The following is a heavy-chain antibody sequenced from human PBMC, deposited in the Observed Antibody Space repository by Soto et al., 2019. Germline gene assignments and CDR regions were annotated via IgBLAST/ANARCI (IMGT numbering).Heavy chain of an antibody. CDR3: ARDPGGHYYLWRGYKNSFIP. V-gene: IGHV1-3*01. Sequence: ASVKVSCKASGYTFTSYAMHWVRQAPGQRLEWMGWINAGNGNTKYSQKFQGRVTITRDTSASTAYMELSSLRSEDTAVYYCARDPGGHYYLWRGYKNSFIPWDKGTL. J-gene: IGHJ5*02. D-gene: IGHD3-3*01. CDR2: INAGNGNT. CDR1: GYTFTSYA.